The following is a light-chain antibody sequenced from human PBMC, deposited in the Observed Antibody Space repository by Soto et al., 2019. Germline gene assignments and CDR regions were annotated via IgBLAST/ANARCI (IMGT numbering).Light chain of an antibody. Sequence: DIQMTQSPSSLSVSVGDRVTITCRASQSISSYLNWYQQKTGKAPKILIYAASSLQSGVPSRFSGSGSGTEFTLTISRLQPDDFETYYCQHYNSYSEAFGQGTKVDIK. V-gene: IGKV1-39*01. CDR2: AAS. J-gene: IGKJ1*01. CDR3: QHYNSYSEA. CDR1: QSISSY.